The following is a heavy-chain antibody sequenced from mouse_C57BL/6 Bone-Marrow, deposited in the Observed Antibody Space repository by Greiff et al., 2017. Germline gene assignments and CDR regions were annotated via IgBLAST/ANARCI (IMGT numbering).Heavy chain of an antibody. CDR1: GYTFTSYG. J-gene: IGHJ4*01. Sequence: QVQLKESGAELARPGASVKLSCKASGYTFTSYGISWVKQRTGQGLEWIGEIYPRSGNTYYNEKFKGKATLTADKSSSTAYMELRSLTSEDSAVYFCARRNGNYDAMDYWGQGTSVTVSS. CDR2: IYPRSGNT. V-gene: IGHV1-81*01. D-gene: IGHD2-1*01. CDR3: ARRNGNYDAMDY.